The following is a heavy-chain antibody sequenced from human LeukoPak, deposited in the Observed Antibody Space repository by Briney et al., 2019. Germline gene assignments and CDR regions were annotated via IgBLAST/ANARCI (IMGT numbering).Heavy chain of an antibody. J-gene: IGHJ6*02. CDR1: GFTFTTYA. CDR2: VSKSDGTT. CDR3: ARGSYGMDV. V-gene: IGHV3-23*01. Sequence: PGGSLRLSCAASGFTFTTYAMSWVRQAPGKGLEWVSSVSKSDGTTYYADSVKGRLTISRDNSKITLHLQMNGLRAEDTAVYYCARGSYGMDVWGQGTTVTVSS.